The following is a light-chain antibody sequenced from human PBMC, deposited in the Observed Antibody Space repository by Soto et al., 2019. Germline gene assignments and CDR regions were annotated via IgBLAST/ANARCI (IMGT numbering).Light chain of an antibody. CDR1: QSISSY. CDR2: AAS. J-gene: IGKJ1*01. CDR3: QQTYSTPRT. V-gene: IGKV1-39*01. Sequence: DIQMTQSPPSLSASVGDGVTITCRASQSISSYLNWYQQKLGKAPKLLIYAASSLQSGVPSRFSGSGSGTDFTLTISSLQPEDVAAYYCQQTYSTPRTFGQGTKVDIK.